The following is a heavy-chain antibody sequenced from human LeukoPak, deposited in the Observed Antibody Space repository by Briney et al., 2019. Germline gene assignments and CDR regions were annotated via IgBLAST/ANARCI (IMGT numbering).Heavy chain of an antibody. CDR2: IVVGSGNT. J-gene: IGHJ3*02. Sequence: GASVKVSCKASGFTFTSSAMQWVRQARRQRLEWIGWIVVGSGNTNYAQKFQERVTITRDMSTSTAYMELSSLRSEDTAVYYCARVTIFGVVIKGAFDIWGQGTMVTVSS. D-gene: IGHD3-3*01. CDR3: ARVTIFGVVIKGAFDI. V-gene: IGHV1-58*02. CDR1: GFTFTSSA.